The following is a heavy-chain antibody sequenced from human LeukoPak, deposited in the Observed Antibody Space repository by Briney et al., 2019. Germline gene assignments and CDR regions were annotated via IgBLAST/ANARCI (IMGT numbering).Heavy chain of an antibody. CDR2: IYYSGST. V-gene: IGHV4-59*01. Sequence: SETLSLTCTVSGGSISSYYWSWIRQPPGKGLEWIGYIYYSGSTNYNPSLKSRVTISVDTSKNQFSLKLSSVTAADTAVYYCARDGGIDRYFDYWGQGTLVTVSS. J-gene: IGHJ4*02. D-gene: IGHD3-16*01. CDR3: ARDGGIDRYFDY. CDR1: GGSISSYY.